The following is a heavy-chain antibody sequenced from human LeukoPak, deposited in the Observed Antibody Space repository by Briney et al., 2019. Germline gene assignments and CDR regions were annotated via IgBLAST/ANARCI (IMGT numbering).Heavy chain of an antibody. V-gene: IGHV3-23*01. J-gene: IGHJ4*02. CDR2: ISNTGGST. Sequence: TGGSLRLSCAASGFTFSSYAMSWVRQAPGKGLEWVSVISNTGGSTFYADSVKGRFTISRDNSKNTLYLQMNSLRAEDTAVYYCAKGASGSGTSLYYFDYWGQGTLVTVSS. CDR3: AKGASGSGTSLYYFDY. CDR1: GFTFSSYA. D-gene: IGHD3-10*01.